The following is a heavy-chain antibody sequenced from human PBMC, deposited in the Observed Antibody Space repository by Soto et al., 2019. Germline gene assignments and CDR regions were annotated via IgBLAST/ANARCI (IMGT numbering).Heavy chain of an antibody. V-gene: IGHV3-33*01. Sequence: QVQLVESGGGVVQPGRSLRLSCAASGFTFSSYGMHWDRQAPGKGLEWVAVIWYDGSNKYYADSVKGRFTISRDNSKNTLYLQMNSLRAEDTAVYYCARGGAAPVYYFDYWGQGTLVTVSS. CDR2: IWYDGSNK. CDR1: GFTFSSYG. J-gene: IGHJ4*02. CDR3: ARGGAAPVYYFDY. D-gene: IGHD6-6*01.